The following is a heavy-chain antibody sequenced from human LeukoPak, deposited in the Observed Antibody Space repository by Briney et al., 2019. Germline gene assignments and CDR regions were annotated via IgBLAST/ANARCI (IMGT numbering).Heavy chain of an antibody. CDR2: IYYSGST. CDR3: ARGQLQGPRYYYYYGMDV. CDR1: GGSVSSGSYY. J-gene: IGHJ6*02. Sequence: PSETLSLTCTVSGGSVSSGSYYWSWIRQPPGTGLEWLGYIYYSGSTNYNPSLKSRVTISVDTSKNQFSLKLSSVTAADTAVYYCARGQLQGPRYYYYYGMDVWGQGTTVTVSS. V-gene: IGHV4-61*01. D-gene: IGHD2-2*01.